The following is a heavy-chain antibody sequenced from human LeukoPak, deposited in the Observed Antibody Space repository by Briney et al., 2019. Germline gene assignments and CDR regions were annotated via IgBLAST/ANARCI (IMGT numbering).Heavy chain of an antibody. CDR2: ISTSSSVI. CDR1: GFTFSGYS. CDR3: ARPRNYYGHYY. D-gene: IGHD3-10*01. Sequence: GGSLRLSCAASGFTFSGYSMNWVRQAPGKGLEWISYISTSSSVIYYADSVKGRFTISRDNAKNSLFLQMNSLRAEDTAVYYCARPRNYYGHYYWGQRTLVTVAS. V-gene: IGHV3-48*04. J-gene: IGHJ4*02.